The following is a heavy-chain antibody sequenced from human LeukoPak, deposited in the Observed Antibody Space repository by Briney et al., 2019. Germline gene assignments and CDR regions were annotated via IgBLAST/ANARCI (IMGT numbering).Heavy chain of an antibody. Sequence: SETLSLTCTVSGGSISSYYWSWIRQPPGKGLEWIGYIYYSGSTNYNPSLKSRVTISVDTSKKQFSLKLSSVTAAGTAVYYCARDGADGEYYFDYWGQGTLVTVSS. CDR2: IYYSGST. V-gene: IGHV4-59*12. CDR1: GGSISSYY. D-gene: IGHD3-10*01. CDR3: ARDGADGEYYFDY. J-gene: IGHJ4*02.